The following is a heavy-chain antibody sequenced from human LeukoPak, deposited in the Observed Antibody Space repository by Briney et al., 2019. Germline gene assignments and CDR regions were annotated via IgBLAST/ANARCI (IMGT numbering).Heavy chain of an antibody. J-gene: IGHJ3*02. CDR1: GGSISSSSYY. V-gene: IGHV4-39*07. CDR2: IYYSGST. Sequence: PSETLSLTCTVSGGSISSSSYYWGWIRQPPGKGLEWIGSIYYSGSTNYNPSLKSRVTISVDTSKNQFSLKLSSVTAADTAVYYCAREASRTSAFDTWGQGTMVTVSS. D-gene: IGHD1/OR15-1a*01. CDR3: AREASRTSAFDT.